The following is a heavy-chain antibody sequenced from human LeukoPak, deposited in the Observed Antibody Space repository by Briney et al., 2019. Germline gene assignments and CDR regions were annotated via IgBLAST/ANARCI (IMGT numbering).Heavy chain of an antibody. J-gene: IGHJ4*02. CDR3: AKVKGELREYYFDY. CDR2: ISSSGGST. Sequence: GGSLRLSCAASGFTFSSYAMSWVRQAPGKGLEWVSAISSSGGSTYYADSVKGRFTISRDNSKNTLYLQMNSLRAEDTAVYSCAKVKGELREYYFDYWGQGTLVTVSS. D-gene: IGHD1-26*01. V-gene: IGHV3-23*01. CDR1: GFTFSSYA.